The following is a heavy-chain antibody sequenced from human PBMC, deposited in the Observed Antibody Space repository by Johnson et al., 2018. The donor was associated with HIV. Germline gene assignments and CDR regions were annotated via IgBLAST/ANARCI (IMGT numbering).Heavy chain of an antibody. D-gene: IGHD1-7*01. Sequence: QVQLVESGGGVVQPGGSLRLSCAASGFTFSSYAMHWVRQAPGKGLEWVAVISYDGSNKYYADSVKGRFTISRDNSKNTLYLQMNSLRAEDTAVYYCARAGQLPEDAFDIWGQGTMVTVSS. J-gene: IGHJ3*02. CDR2: ISYDGSNK. CDR1: GFTFSSYA. V-gene: IGHV3-30*14. CDR3: ARAGQLPEDAFDI.